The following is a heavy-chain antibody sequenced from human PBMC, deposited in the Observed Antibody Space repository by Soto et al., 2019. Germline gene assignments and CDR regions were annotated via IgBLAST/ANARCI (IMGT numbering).Heavy chain of an antibody. V-gene: IGHV1-18*01. CDR3: VMVDNYVTPTPQDV. CDR2: ISPYNGNT. D-gene: IGHD3-16*01. J-gene: IGHJ6*02. CDR1: GYIFVNYG. Sequence: QVQLVQSGDEVKKPGASVKVSCKASGYIFVNYGIAWVRQAPGQGLEWMGWISPYNGNTHSATKIQGRLTMTTDTSTSTAYMVLWSLTSDDTAVYYCVMVDNYVTPTPQDVWGQGTTVTVSS.